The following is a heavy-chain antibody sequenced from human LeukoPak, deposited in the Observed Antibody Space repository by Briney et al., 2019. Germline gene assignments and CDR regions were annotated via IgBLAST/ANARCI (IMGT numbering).Heavy chain of an antibody. J-gene: IGHJ4*02. V-gene: IGHV3-23*01. CDR2: ISADSYYT. D-gene: IGHD5-18*01. CDR1: GFTFSSHA. Sequence: GGSLRLSCAASGFTFSSHAMSWVRQAPGKGLEWVSAISADSYYTYYADSVQGRFTISRDNSKNTLYLQMNSLRAEDTALYYCVNFVDTSMGGNDYWGQGTLVTVSS. CDR3: VNFVDTSMGGNDY.